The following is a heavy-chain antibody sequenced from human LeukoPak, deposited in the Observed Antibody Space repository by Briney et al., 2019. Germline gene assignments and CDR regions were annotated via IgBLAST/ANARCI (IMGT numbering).Heavy chain of an antibody. J-gene: IGHJ4*02. CDR3: ATEGDSSWSFDY. CDR2: ISAGDTNT. CDR1: GFIFATCT. D-gene: IGHD6-13*01. V-gene: IGHV1-3*01. Sequence: GASVKVSCKASGFIFATCTIHWVRQAPGQSLEWMGWISAGDTNTKYSQKFQGRVTITRDTSASTAYMELNSLRSEDTAVYYCATEGDSSWSFDYWGQGTLVTVSS.